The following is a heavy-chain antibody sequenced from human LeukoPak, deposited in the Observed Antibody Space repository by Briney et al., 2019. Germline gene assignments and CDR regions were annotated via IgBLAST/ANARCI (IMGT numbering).Heavy chain of an antibody. CDR2: IYTSGST. V-gene: IGHV4-61*02. CDR1: GGSISSGSYY. D-gene: IGHD3-10*01. CDR3: ARGIVTMVRGAPSAFDI. J-gene: IGHJ3*02. Sequence: SETLSLTCTVSGGSISSGSYYWSWIRQPAGKGLEWIGRIYTSGSTNYNPSLKSRVTISVDTSKNQFSLKLSSVTAADTAVYYCARGIVTMVRGAPSAFDIWGQGTMVTVSS.